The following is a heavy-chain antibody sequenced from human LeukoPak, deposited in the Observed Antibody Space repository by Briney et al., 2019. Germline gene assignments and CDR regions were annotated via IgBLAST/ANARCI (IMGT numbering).Heavy chain of an antibody. V-gene: IGHV4-39*07. CDR3: AREDYSGMDV. CDR1: GGSISSSSYY. CDR2: IYYSGST. Sequence: SETLSLTCTVSGGSISSSSYYRGWIRQPPGKGLEWIGSIYYSGSTYYNPSLKSRVTISVDTSKNQFSLKLSSVTAADTAVYYCAREDYSGMDVWGQGTTVTVSS. J-gene: IGHJ6*02.